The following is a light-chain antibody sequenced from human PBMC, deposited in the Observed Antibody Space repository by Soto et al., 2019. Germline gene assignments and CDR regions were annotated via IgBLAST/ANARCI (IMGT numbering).Light chain of an antibody. V-gene: IGLV2-14*03. Sequence: QSVLTQPASVSGSPGQSITISCTGTSSDVGGYNYVSWYQHHPGKAPKLIIYDVSNRPSGVSIRFSGSKSDNTASLTISGLQPEDESDYHCSSYTTSNLCQIVFGTGTKVPVL. CDR3: SSYTTSNLCQIV. CDR1: SSDVGGYNY. CDR2: DVS. J-gene: IGLJ1*01.